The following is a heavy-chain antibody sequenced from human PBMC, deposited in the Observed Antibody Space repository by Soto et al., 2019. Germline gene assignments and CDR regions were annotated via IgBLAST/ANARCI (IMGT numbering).Heavy chain of an antibody. CDR1: GGSISSYY. J-gene: IGHJ4*02. CDR2: IYYSGST. Sequence: ASETLSLTCTVSGGSISSYYWSWIRQPPGKGLEWIGYIYYSGSTNYNPSLKSRVTISVDTSKNQFSLKLSSVTAADTAVYYCASSGYSSGRVAYWGQGTLVTVSS. V-gene: IGHV4-59*01. CDR3: ASSGYSSGRVAY. D-gene: IGHD6-19*01.